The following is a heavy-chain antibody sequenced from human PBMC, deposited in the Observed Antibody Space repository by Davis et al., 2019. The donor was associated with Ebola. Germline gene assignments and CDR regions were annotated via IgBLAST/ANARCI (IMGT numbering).Heavy chain of an antibody. CDR1: VITFSSYA. J-gene: IGHJ3*02. Sequence: GESLKISCTDSVITFSSYAMTWVRQAPGKGLEWVSGITWNAASTGYADSVKGRFTISRDNAKKSLYLQVNSLRAEDTALYHCARGAPHTDYPYAFDIWGQGTMVTVSS. V-gene: IGHV3-20*01. CDR2: ITWNAAST. CDR3: ARGAPHTDYPYAFDI. D-gene: IGHD4-11*01.